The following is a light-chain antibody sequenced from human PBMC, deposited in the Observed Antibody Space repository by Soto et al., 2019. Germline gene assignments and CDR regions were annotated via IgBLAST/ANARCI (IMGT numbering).Light chain of an antibody. CDR1: QGVSSN. Sequence: EIVMTQSPATLSVSPGERATLSCRASQGVSSNLAWYQQKPGQAPRLLIYGASTRATGIPARFSGSGSGTEFTLTISSLQSEDFAVYSCQQFNNWPRTFGQGTKVDIK. CDR3: QQFNNWPRT. J-gene: IGKJ1*01. CDR2: GAS. V-gene: IGKV3-15*01.